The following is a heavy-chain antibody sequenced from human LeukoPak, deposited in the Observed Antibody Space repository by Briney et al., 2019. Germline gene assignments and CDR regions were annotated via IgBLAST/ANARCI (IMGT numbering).Heavy chain of an antibody. D-gene: IGHD3-3*01. CDR1: GFMFSDYY. CDR2: ISNDSFDK. V-gene: IGHV3-11*04. J-gene: IGHJ3*02. Sequence: AGGSLRLSCVGSGFMFSDYYMSWIRQAPGKGREWVSYISNDSFDKYYVDSVRGRFTISRDNAKKSMYLQMSGLRVEDTAVYYCARRDWVSGAVRAFDIWGQGTMVTVSS. CDR3: ARRDWVSGAVRAFDI.